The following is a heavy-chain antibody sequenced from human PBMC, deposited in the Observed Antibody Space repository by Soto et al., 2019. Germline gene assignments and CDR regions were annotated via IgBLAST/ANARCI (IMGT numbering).Heavy chain of an antibody. CDR2: INPDGFRK. J-gene: IGHJ4*02. Sequence: GGSLRLCCAAAGVSFNTYWMSWVRQAPGKGLEWVASINPDGFRKYFADSVKGRFTISRDSAENSLYLQMISLRAEDTAVYYCARWESPAWYPRVWGQAPLLTVS. CDR1: GVSFNTYW. CDR3: ARWESPAWYPRV. V-gene: IGHV3-7*01. D-gene: IGHD6-13*01.